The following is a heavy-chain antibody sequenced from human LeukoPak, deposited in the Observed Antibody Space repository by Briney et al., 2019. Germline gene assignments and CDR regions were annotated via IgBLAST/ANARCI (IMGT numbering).Heavy chain of an antibody. CDR2: IKEDGSVK. V-gene: IGHV3-7*01. D-gene: IGHD2-15*01. J-gene: IGHJ4*02. Sequence: PGGSLRLSCAASGFSFGGSWMTWVRQAPGKGLEWLANIKEDGSVKNYEDSVKGRFTISRDNAKNSLYLHMNSLRAEDTAVYYCGWDAGWFRFDYWGQGTLVTVSS. CDR3: GWDAGWFRFDY. CDR1: GFSFGGSW.